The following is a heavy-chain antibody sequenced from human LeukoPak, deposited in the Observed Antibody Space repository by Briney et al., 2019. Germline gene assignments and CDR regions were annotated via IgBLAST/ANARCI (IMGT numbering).Heavy chain of an antibody. CDR2: NYTSGST. J-gene: IGHJ5*02. CDR1: GGSISSYY. Sequence: SETLSLTCTVSGGSISSYYWSWIRQPAGKGLEWIGRNYTSGSTNYNPSLKSRVTMSVDTSKNQFSLKLSSVTAADTAVYYCARVSCSSTSCYYNWFDPWGQGTLVTVSS. V-gene: IGHV4-4*07. D-gene: IGHD2-2*01. CDR3: ARVSCSSTSCYYNWFDP.